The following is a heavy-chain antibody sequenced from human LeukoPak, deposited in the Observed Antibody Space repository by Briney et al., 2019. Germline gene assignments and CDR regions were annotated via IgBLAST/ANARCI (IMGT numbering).Heavy chain of an antibody. Sequence: GGSLRLSCAVSGFSVSNYYMNWVRQAPGKGLEWVSLISGDGGSTYYADSVKGRFTISRDNSKNSLYLQMNSLRTEGTALYYCAKDSPPGYCSSTSCYASHYYGMDVWGQGTTVTVSS. J-gene: IGHJ6*02. CDR2: ISGDGGST. D-gene: IGHD2-2*01. V-gene: IGHV3-43*02. CDR1: GFSVSNYY. CDR3: AKDSPPGYCSSTSCYASHYYGMDV.